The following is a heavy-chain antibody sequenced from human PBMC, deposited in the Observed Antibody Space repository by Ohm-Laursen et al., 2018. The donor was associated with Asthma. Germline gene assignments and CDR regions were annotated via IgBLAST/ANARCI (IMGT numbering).Heavy chain of an antibody. D-gene: IGHD6-6*01. CDR3: AKGRIIAAPRSFYYYGLDV. Sequence: SLRLSCAASGFTFSTYGIHWVRQAPGKGLEWVAVISHDGSKIYYADSVKGRFTISRDNSKNTLFLQMNSLRAEDTAVYYCAKGRIIAAPRSFYYYGLDVWGQGTTVTVSS. CDR1: GFTFSTYG. V-gene: IGHV3-30*18. CDR2: ISHDGSKI. J-gene: IGHJ6*02.